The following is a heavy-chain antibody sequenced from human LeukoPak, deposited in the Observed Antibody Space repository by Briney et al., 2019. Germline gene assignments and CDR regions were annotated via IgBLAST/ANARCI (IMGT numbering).Heavy chain of an antibody. J-gene: IGHJ6*03. CDR2: INHSGNT. CDR1: GGSFSGYY. Sequence: SETLSLTCSVNGGSFSGYYWSWIRQPPGKGLEWIGEINHSGNTNYNPSLKSRVTISGDTSKNQFSLKLSSVTAADTAVYYCETSSSATIDYFYDYIDIWGKGTTVTVSS. D-gene: IGHD2-15*01. V-gene: IGHV4-34*01. CDR3: ETSSSATIDYFYDYIDI.